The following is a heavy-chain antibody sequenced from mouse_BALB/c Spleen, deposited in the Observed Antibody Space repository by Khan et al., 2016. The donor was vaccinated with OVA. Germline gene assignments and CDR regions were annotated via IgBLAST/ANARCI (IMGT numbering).Heavy chain of an antibody. CDR1: GYSITSDYA. CDR2: ISYGGST. Sequence: VQLKESGPGLVKPSQSLSLTCTVTGYSITSDYAWDWIRQFPGNKLELMGYISYGGSTSYNPSLKSRISITRDTSKNQFFLQLNSVTTEDTATYYCARKNYYGYAMDYWGQGTSVTVSS. J-gene: IGHJ4*01. V-gene: IGHV3-2*02. D-gene: IGHD1-1*01. CDR3: ARKNYYGYAMDY.